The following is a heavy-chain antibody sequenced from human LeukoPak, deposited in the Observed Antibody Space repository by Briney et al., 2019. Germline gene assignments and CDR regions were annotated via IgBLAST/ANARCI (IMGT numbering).Heavy chain of an antibody. CDR1: GFTFSSYW. Sequence: GGSLRLSCAASGFTFSSYWMHWVRQAPGKGLVLVSRINSDGSSTSYADSVKGRFTISRDNAKNTLYLQMNSLRAEDTAVYYCARDDYGDYQFDYWGQGTLVTVSS. V-gene: IGHV3-74*01. J-gene: IGHJ4*02. CDR2: INSDGSST. D-gene: IGHD4-17*01. CDR3: ARDDYGDYQFDY.